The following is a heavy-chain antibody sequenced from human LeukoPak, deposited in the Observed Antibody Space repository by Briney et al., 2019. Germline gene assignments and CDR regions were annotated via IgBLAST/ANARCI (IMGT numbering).Heavy chain of an antibody. Sequence: GASVKVSCRTSGYTFSSYDINWVRQAPGQGLEWMGVMNTNNGNTGYAQRFRGRVTITRNTSISTAYMELSSLRSEDTAVYYCARGASRSFDYWGQGTLVTVSS. V-gene: IGHV1-8*03. CDR3: ARGASRSFDY. CDR2: MNTNNGNT. CDR1: GYTFSSYD. D-gene: IGHD6-6*01. J-gene: IGHJ4*02.